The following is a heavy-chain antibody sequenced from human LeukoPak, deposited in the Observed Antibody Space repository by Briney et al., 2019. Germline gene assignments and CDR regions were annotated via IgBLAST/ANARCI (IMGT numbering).Heavy chain of an antibody. D-gene: IGHD1-20*01. J-gene: IGHJ4*02. CDR1: GFIFSSYS. Sequence: GGSLRLSCAASGFIFSSYSMNWVRQAPGKGLEWVSYISSSGSTIYYADSVKGRFTISRDNAKNSLYLQMNSLRAEDTAVYYCARDNWIEAHYFDYWGQGTLVTVSS. CDR2: ISSSGSTI. V-gene: IGHV3-48*01. CDR3: ARDNWIEAHYFDY.